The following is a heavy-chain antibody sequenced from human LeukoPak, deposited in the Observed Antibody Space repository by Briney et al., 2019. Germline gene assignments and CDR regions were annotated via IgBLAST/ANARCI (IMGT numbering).Heavy chain of an antibody. D-gene: IGHD6-13*01. CDR2: ISYSGST. V-gene: IGHV4-59*01. Sequence: SETLSLTCTVSGGSISSYYWGWIRQPPGKGLEWIGYISYSGSTNYNPSLKSRVTISIDTSKNQFSLKLSSVTAADTAVYYCARASDSSSWYGYYSDYWGQGTLVTVSS. CDR1: GGSISSYY. CDR3: ARASDSSSWYGYYSDY. J-gene: IGHJ4*02.